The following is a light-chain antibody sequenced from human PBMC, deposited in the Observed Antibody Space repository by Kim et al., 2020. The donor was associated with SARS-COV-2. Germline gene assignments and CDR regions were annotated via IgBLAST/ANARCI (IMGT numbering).Light chain of an antibody. CDR3: KSRDSSGDHYV. CDR1: NLRSYD. Sequence: AVIQTARITCQGANLRSYDVSWYQQKPGQAPIFVIYGDNNRPSGIPDRFSGSISGDTASLTITGAQADDEADYYCKSRDSSGDHYVFGAGTKVTVL. CDR2: GDN. V-gene: IGLV3-19*01. J-gene: IGLJ1*01.